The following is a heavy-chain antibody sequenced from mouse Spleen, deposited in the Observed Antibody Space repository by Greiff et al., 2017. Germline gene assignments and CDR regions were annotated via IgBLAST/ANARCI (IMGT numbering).Heavy chain of an antibody. CDR1: GYAFTNYL. V-gene: IGHV1-54*01. CDR2: INPGSGGT. CDR3: ARATTVERVFDY. D-gene: IGHD1-1*01. Sequence: VQLQQSGAELVRPGTSVKVSCKASGYAFTNYLIEWVKQRPGQGLEWIGVINPGSGGTNYNEKFKGKATLTADKSSSTAYMQLSSLTSEDSAVYFCARATTVERVFDYWGQGTTLTVSS. J-gene: IGHJ2*01.